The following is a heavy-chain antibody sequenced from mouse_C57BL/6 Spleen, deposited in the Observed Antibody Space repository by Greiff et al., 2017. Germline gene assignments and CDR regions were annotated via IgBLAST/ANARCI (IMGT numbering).Heavy chain of an antibody. J-gene: IGHJ1*03. Sequence: LPLQQSGPELVQPGASVQLSCKASGYTFTRYDINWVKPRPGQGLEWIGWLYPRDGSTKYNEQFKGKAALAVDTSSSTAYMELHSLTSEDSAVYFCARSRGGYFDVWGTGTTVTVSS. CDR2: LYPRDGST. CDR3: ARSRGGYFDV. CDR1: GYTFTRYD. V-gene: IGHV1-85*01.